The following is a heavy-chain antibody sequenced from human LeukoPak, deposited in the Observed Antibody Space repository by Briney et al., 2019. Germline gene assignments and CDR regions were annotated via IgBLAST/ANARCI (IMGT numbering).Heavy chain of an antibody. J-gene: IGHJ6*03. CDR2: IYPGDSDT. D-gene: IGHD6-6*01. Sequence: GESLQISCKGSGYSFTSYWIGWVRQMPGKGLEWMGIIYPGDSDTRYSPSFQGQVTISADKSISTAYLQWSSLKASDTAMYYCARRKQLVPRKGGYYYYMDVWGKGTTVTVSS. CDR1: GYSFTSYW. V-gene: IGHV5-51*01. CDR3: ARRKQLVPRKGGYYYYMDV.